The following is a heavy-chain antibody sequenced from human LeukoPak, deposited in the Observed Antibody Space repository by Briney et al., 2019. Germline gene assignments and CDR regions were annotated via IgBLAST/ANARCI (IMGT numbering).Heavy chain of an antibody. D-gene: IGHD3-10*01. CDR3: ARGRTMVRGRNWFDP. V-gene: IGHV1-2*02. J-gene: IGHJ5*02. CDR2: INPNSGGT. CDR1: GYTFTGYY. Sequence: ASVKVSCKASGYTFTGYYMHWVRQAPGQGLEWMGWINPNSGGTNYAQKFQGRVTMTRDTSISTAYMELSRLRSDDTAVYYCARGRTMVRGRNWFDPWGQGTLVTVSS.